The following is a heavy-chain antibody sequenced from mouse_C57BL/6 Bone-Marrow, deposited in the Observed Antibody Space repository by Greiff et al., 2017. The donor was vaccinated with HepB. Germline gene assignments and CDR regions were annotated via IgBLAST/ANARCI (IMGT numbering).Heavy chain of an antibody. Sequence: LVESGPELVKPGASVKISCKASGYTFTDYYINWVKQRPGQGLEWIGWIYPGSGNTKYNEKFKGKATLTVDTSSSTAYMQLSSLTSEDSAVYICARRATMGYFDYWGQGTTLTVSS. CDR1: GYTFTDYY. V-gene: IGHV1-84*01. CDR2: IYPGSGNT. D-gene: IGHD1-1*02. J-gene: IGHJ2*01. CDR3: ARRATMGYFDY.